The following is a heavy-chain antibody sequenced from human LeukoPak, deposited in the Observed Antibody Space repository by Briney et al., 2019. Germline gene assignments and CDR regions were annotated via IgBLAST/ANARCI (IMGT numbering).Heavy chain of an antibody. CDR3: ARGAGSNWFIYFQY. D-gene: IGHD6-13*01. Sequence: PGGSLRLSCAAYGFTFSSYSMNWVRQAPGKVLEWVSSISGSGDYIFYADSMKGRFTISRDNAKNSLYLQVNSLRAEDTALYYCARGAGSNWFIYFQYWGQGTLVTVSS. J-gene: IGHJ1*01. CDR2: ISGSGDYI. V-gene: IGHV3-21*01. CDR1: GFTFSSYS.